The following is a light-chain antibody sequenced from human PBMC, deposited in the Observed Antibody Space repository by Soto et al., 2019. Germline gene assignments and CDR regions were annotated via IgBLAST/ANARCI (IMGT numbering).Light chain of an antibody. Sequence: QAVVTQPPSVSGAPGQRVTISCTGSSSNIGAGYDVHWYQQLPGTAPKLLIYGNSNRPSGVPDRFSGSKSGTSASLAITGLQAEDEADYYCQSYDGSLSGSVFGTGTKLTVL. CDR1: SSNIGAGYD. V-gene: IGLV1-40*01. J-gene: IGLJ1*01. CDR2: GNS. CDR3: QSYDGSLSGSV.